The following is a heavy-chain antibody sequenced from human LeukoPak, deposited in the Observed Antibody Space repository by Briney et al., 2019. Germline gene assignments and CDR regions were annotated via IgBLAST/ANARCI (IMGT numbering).Heavy chain of an antibody. V-gene: IGHV3-7*01. CDR1: RFTFSSYW. Sequence: SGGSLRLSCAASRFTFSSYWMSWVRQAPGKGLEWVANIKQDGSEEYYVDSVKGRFTISRDNAKNSVYLQMNSLRAEDTAIYYCARGGNVAFDIWGQGTMVTFSS. J-gene: IGHJ3*02. CDR2: IKQDGSEE. CDR3: ARGGNVAFDI.